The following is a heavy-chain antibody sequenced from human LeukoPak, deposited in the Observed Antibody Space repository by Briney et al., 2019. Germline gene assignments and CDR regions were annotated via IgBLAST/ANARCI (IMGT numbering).Heavy chain of an antibody. CDR1: GFSFSSYY. Sequence: GGSLRLSCAASGFSFSSYYMSWVRRGPGKGLEGVATIWPDGGEERYVDSVRGRFSISRDNAKSFLYLQMNGLSVEDTAVYFCARLFGGVTTFDFWGQGALVTVSS. CDR2: IWPDGGEE. CDR3: ARLFGGVTTFDF. D-gene: IGHD3-10*01. V-gene: IGHV3-7*01. J-gene: IGHJ5*01.